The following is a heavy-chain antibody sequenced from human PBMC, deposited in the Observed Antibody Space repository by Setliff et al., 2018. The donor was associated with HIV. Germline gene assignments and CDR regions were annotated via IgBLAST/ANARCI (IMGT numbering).Heavy chain of an antibody. V-gene: IGHV4-31*03. J-gene: IGHJ6*03. CDR2: IYHTGKT. D-gene: IGHD3-10*01. Sequence: PSETLSLTCSVSGDSIIIGCYYWSWIRQHPGGGLEWIGYIYHTGKTYYNPSLQSRITMSIDTSQNQFSLKLSSVTAADTAVYYCARARGIIIPYHYYMDVWGKGTTVTVSS. CDR1: GDSIIIGCYY. CDR3: ARARGIIIPYHYYMDV.